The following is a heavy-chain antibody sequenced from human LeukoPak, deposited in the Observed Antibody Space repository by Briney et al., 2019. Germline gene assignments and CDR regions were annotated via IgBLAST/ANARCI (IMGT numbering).Heavy chain of an antibody. CDR1: GESFSGYY. V-gene: IGHV4-34*01. CDR2: INHSGST. Sequence: SETLSLTCAVYGESFSGYYWSWIRQPPGKGLEWIGEINHSGSTNYNPSLKSRVTISVDTSKNQFSLKLNSVTAADTAVYYCARGPRGLGMAGTFDYWGQGTLVTVPS. CDR3: ARGPRGLGMAGTFDY. D-gene: IGHD6-19*01. J-gene: IGHJ4*02.